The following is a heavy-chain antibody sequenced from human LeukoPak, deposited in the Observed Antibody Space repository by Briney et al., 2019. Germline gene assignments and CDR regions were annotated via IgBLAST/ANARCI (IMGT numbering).Heavy chain of an antibody. CDR3: ANTMYSSGWSPFDY. Sequence: RGSLRLSCAASTFTFSSYGIHWVRHAPGKGLEWVAFIRYDGNNKYYADSVKGRFTISRDNSKNTLYLQMNSLRVEDTAVYYCANTMYSSGWSPFDYWGQGTLVTVSS. CDR2: IRYDGNNK. D-gene: IGHD6-19*01. CDR1: TFTFSSYG. J-gene: IGHJ4*02. V-gene: IGHV3-30*02.